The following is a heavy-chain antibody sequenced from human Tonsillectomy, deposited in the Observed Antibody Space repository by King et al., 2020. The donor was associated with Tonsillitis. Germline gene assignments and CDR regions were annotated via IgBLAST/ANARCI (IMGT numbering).Heavy chain of an antibody. J-gene: IGHJ4*02. D-gene: IGHD6-13*01. V-gene: IGHV3-21*01. CDR2: ISSSSSYI. Sequence: VQLVESGGGLVKPGGSLRLSCAASGFTFSSYSMNWVRQAPGKGLEWVSSISSSSSYIYYADSVKGRFTISRDNAKNSLYLQMNSLRAEDTAVYYCARGVLEIAAAGVGFFDYWGQGTLVTVSS. CDR1: GFTFSSYS. CDR3: ARGVLEIAAAGVGFFDY.